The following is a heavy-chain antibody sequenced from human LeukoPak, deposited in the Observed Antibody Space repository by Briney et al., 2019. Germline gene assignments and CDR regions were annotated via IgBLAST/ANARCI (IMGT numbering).Heavy chain of an antibody. Sequence: PETLSLTCTVSDDSLNNNYWSWIRQPPGKELECIGYIHYSGSTNYNHSLKSRVTISIDTSKNQFSLKLNSVTAADTAVYYCARRGLNRQNFDYWGQGTLVTVSS. CDR3: ARRGLNRQNFDY. D-gene: IGHD3-16*01. V-gene: IGHV4-59*08. CDR1: DDSLNNNY. J-gene: IGHJ4*02. CDR2: IHYSGST.